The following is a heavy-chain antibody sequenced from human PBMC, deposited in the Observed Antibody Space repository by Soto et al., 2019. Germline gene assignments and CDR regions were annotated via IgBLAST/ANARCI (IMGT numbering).Heavy chain of an antibody. V-gene: IGHV1-18*01. D-gene: IGHD3-10*02. CDR3: MRGVRVAASLAYDMDV. CDR1: GYTFSNFG. Sequence: QVQLVQSGAEVKKPGASLKVSCKASGYTFSNFGVSWVRQAPGQGLEWIGWINPDNGDTNYGQKFQGRATMTTDTFAYTAYMEVRGLRSDDTAFYFCMRGVRVAASLAYDMDVWGEGNTVSGSS. CDR2: INPDNGDT. J-gene: IGHJ6*03.